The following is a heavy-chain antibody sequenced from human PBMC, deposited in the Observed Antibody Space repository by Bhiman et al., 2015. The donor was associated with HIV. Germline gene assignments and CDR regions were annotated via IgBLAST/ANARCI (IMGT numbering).Heavy chain of an antibody. Sequence: EVQLVESGGVVVQPGGSLRLSCAASGFTFDDYAMHWVRQAPGKGLEWVSLISWDGGTTYYADSVKGRFTISRDNSKNSLYLQMNSLRDEDTAVYYCAKWGYDFWSGYYRAVDYWGQGTLVTVSS. V-gene: IGHV3-43D*03. J-gene: IGHJ4*02. CDR1: GFTFDDYA. CDR3: AKWGYDFWSGYYRAVDY. CDR2: ISWDGGTT. D-gene: IGHD3-3*01.